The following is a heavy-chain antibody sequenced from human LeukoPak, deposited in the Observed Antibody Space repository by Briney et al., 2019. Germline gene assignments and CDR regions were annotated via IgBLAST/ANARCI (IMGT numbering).Heavy chain of an antibody. CDR3: ARATLPSYSKGSYYYYGMDV. CDR2: IKQDGSEK. J-gene: IGHJ6*02. V-gene: IGHV3-7*01. Sequence: GSLRLSCAASGFTFSSYWMSWVRQAPGKGLEWVANIKQDGSEKYYVDSVKGRFTISRDNAKNSLYLQMNSLRAEDTAVYYCARATLPSYSKGSYYYYGMDVWGQGTTVTVSS. D-gene: IGHD4-4*01. CDR1: GFTFSSYW.